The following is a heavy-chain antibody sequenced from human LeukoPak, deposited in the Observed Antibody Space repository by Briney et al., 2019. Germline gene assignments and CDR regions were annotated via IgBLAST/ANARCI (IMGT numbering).Heavy chain of an antibody. J-gene: IGHJ4*02. V-gene: IGHV4-39*07. CDR3: AREDDYYYDSSVHPGYVEY. Sequence: SETLSLTCTVSGGSISSSSYYWGWIRQPPGKGLEWIGSISHSGNRYFNPSLKSRVSLSVDTSKNQFSLRLTSVTAADTAIYYCAREDDYYYDSSVHPGYVEYWGQGTLVTVSS. CDR2: ISHSGNR. D-gene: IGHD3-22*01. CDR1: GGSISSSSYY.